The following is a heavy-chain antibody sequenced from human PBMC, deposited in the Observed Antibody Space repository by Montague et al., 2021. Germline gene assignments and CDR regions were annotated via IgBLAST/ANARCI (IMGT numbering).Heavy chain of an antibody. CDR2: IYYSGNS. CDR3: ARVFSSWYVGWFDP. Sequence: SETLSPTRTVSGASITSNIYYWGWIHQSPGKGLEWIGSIYYSGNSFYQPSLKSRITMAVDTSKNQFSLKLSSVTAADTAIYYCARVFSSWYVGWFDPWGQGTLVTVSS. J-gene: IGHJ5*02. V-gene: IGHV4-39*07. D-gene: IGHD6-13*01. CDR1: GASITSNIYY.